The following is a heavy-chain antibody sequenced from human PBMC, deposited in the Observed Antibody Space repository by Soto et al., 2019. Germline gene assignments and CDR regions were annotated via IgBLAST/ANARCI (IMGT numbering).Heavy chain of an antibody. Sequence: PSETMSLTCSISGDSLNIDNDYWTWIRHLPGKGLQWLRYLHFSGSTYYNPSLESRVSMSTDTNKTHFSLKLASVTAAEMAVYYCARDSYSYGYPSPLAFDRWGQGILVTVSS. CDR2: LHFSGST. D-gene: IGHD5-18*01. J-gene: IGHJ4*02. V-gene: IGHV4-31*03. CDR3: ARDSYSYGYPSPLAFDR. CDR1: GDSLNIDNDY.